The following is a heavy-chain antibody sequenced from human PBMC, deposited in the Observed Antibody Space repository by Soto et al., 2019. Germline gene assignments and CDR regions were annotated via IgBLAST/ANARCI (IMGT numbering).Heavy chain of an antibody. CDR3: ARGSSSWSAPRYIDL. V-gene: IGHV4-4*02. CDR2: IYHSGST. J-gene: IGHJ2*01. Sequence: QVQLQESGPGLVKPSGTLSLTCAVSGGSIRSSNWWSWVRQPPWKGLEWIGEIYHSGSTNYNPSPESRVTISVDKSKNQFSLKLSSVTAADTAVYYCARGSSSWSAPRYIDLWGRGTLVIVSS. CDR1: GGSIRSSNW. D-gene: IGHD6-13*01.